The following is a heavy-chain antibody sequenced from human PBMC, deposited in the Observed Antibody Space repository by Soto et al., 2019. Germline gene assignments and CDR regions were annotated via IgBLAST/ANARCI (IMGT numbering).Heavy chain of an antibody. J-gene: IGHJ4*02. V-gene: IGHV4-59*01. CDR1: ADSFSKYY. CDR2: IYFNGNT. Sequence: SETLSLTCSVSADSFSKYYWTWIRQPPGDGLEWIGYIYFNGNTNYNPSLKGRVTISIDTSKKQFSLNLSSVTAADTAVYYCASVTFGGVVLAHWGQGXLVTVYS. D-gene: IGHD3-16*01. CDR3: ASVTFGGVVLAH.